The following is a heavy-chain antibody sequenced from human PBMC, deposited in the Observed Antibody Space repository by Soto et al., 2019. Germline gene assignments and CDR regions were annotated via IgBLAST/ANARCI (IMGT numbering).Heavy chain of an antibody. CDR3: AHRYGYGEMRY. V-gene: IGHV2-5*02. J-gene: IGHJ4*02. CDR2: IYWDDSK. Sequence: QITFKESGPTLVKPTQTLTLTCTFSGFSLSTSGVGVGWIRQPPGKTLEWLALIYWDDSKLYSPSLKSRLTITNDTSKNQVVLTMTNMDPVDTATYYCAHRYGYGEMRYWGQGTLVTVSS. CDR1: GFSLSTSGVG. D-gene: IGHD5-18*01.